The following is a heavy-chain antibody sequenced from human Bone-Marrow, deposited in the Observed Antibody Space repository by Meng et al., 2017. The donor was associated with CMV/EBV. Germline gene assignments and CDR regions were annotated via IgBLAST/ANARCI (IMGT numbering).Heavy chain of an antibody. CDR1: GYTFTNYG. V-gene: IGHV1-2*02. CDR2: INPNSGGT. D-gene: IGHD3-10*01. J-gene: IGHJ6*02. Sequence: ASVKVSCKASGYTFTNYGFSWVRQAPGQGLEWMGWINPNSGGTNYAQKFQGRVTMTRDTSISTAYMELSRLRSDDTAVYYCARCITMVRGVIDYYYYYGMDVWGQGTTVTVSS. CDR3: ARCITMVRGVIDYYYYYGMDV.